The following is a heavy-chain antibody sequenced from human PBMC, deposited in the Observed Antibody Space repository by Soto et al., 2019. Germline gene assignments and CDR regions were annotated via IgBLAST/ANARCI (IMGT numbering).Heavy chain of an antibody. J-gene: IGHJ4*02. CDR2: ISGSGGGT. V-gene: IGHV3-23*01. CDR3: AKVPYYDILYQFDY. D-gene: IGHD3-9*01. CDR1: GFTFNIYA. Sequence: PGGSLRLSCAASGFTFNIYAMSWVRQAPGKGLEWVSAISGSGGGTYYADSVEGRFTISRDNSKNTLYLQMNSLRAEDTAVYYCAKVPYYDILYQFDYWGQGTLVTVS.